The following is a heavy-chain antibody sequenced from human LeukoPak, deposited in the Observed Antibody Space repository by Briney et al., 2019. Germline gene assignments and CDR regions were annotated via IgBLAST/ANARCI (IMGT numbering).Heavy chain of an antibody. Sequence: GGSLRLSCAASGFTFSSYGIHWVRQAPGNGLEWVAVISSDGSNKYYADSVKGRFTISRDNSKNTLYLQMNSLRAEDTAVYYCAKGTRLLWFGEFPSNWGQGTLVTVSS. CDR3: AKGTRLLWFGEFPSN. J-gene: IGHJ4*02. V-gene: IGHV3-30*18. CDR2: ISSDGSNK. D-gene: IGHD3-10*01. CDR1: GFTFSSYG.